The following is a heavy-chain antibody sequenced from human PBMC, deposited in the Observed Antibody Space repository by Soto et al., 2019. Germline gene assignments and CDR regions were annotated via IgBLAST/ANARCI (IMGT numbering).Heavy chain of an antibody. J-gene: IGHJ6*02. CDR2: INHSGST. V-gene: IGHV4-34*01. D-gene: IGHD3-9*01. CDR3: ARGRHILTGYYKGYYYGMDV. Sequence: ERLARTYSISRGSPNHYKKSWIRQPPGKGLEWIGEINHSGSTNYNPSLKSRVTISVDTSKNQFSLKLSSVTAADTAVYYCARGRHILTGYYKGYYYGMDVWGQGTTVTVSS. CDR1: RGSPNHYK.